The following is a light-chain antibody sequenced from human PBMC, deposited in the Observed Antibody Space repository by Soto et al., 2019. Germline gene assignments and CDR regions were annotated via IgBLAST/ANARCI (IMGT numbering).Light chain of an antibody. V-gene: IGLV6-57*02. CDR2: EDN. CDR3: QSYDSSSLV. CDR1: SGSIASNY. Sequence: LTQPPSVSAAPGQKVTISCTGSSGSIASNYVQWYQQRPGSAPTLVIYEDNQRPSGVPDRFSGSIDNSSNSASLTISGLKNEDEADYYCQSYDSSSLVFGGGTKLTVL. J-gene: IGLJ2*01.